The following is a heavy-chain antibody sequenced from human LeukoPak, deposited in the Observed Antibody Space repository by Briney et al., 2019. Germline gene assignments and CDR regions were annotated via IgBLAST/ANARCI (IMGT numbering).Heavy chain of an antibody. CDR3: AKGDVQLWSLFCY. D-gene: IGHD5-18*01. CDR1: GYIFTNYY. Sequence: ASVKVSCKASGYIFTNYYIHWMRQAPGEGLEWMGIINPTGGSTSYAQKFQGRATMTRDTSTSTVYMELRSLRSEDTAVYYCAKGDVQLWSLFCYWGQGTLVTVSS. CDR2: INPTGGST. V-gene: IGHV1-46*01. J-gene: IGHJ4*02.